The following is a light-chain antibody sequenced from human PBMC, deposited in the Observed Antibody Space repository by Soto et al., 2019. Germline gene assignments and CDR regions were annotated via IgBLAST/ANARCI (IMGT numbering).Light chain of an antibody. CDR1: SSNIGAGYD. Sequence: QLVLTQPPSVSGAPGQRVTISCTGSSSNIGAGYDVHWYQQLPGTAPKLLIYGNSSRPSGVPDRFSGSKSGTSASLAITGLQAEDEADYYCQSYDSSLSGSVFSGGTKLTVL. CDR2: GNS. CDR3: QSYDSSLSGSV. J-gene: IGLJ3*02. V-gene: IGLV1-40*01.